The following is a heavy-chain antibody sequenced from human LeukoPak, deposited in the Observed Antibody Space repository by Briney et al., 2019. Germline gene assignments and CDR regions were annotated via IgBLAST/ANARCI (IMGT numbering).Heavy chain of an antibody. Sequence: PSETLSLTCAVYGGSFSGYYWSWIRQPPGKGLEWIGEINHSGSTNYNPSLKSRVTISVDTSKNQFSLKLSSVTAADTAVYYCARHLAPYYYDSSGYYYTWGQGTLVTVSS. J-gene: IGHJ5*02. CDR2: INHSGST. V-gene: IGHV4-34*01. CDR1: GGSFSGYY. D-gene: IGHD3-22*01. CDR3: ARHLAPYYYDSSGYYYT.